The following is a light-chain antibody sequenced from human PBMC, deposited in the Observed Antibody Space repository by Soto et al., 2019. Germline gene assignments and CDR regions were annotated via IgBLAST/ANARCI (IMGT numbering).Light chain of an antibody. CDR1: QSISSW. J-gene: IGKJ4*01. Sequence: DIQMTQSPSTLPASVGDRVTITCRASQSISSWLAWYQQKPGKAHKLLIYKASSLESGVPSRFSGSGSGTEFTLTISSLQPDDFATYYCQQYNSYPLTFGGGTKVDIK. CDR3: QQYNSYPLT. V-gene: IGKV1-5*03. CDR2: KAS.